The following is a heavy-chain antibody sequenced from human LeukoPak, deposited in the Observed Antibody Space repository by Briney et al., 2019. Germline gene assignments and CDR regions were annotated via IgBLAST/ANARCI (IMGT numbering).Heavy chain of an antibody. CDR3: TSFEDIVVVTAEDAFDI. D-gene: IGHD2-21*02. CDR1: GFTFSGPD. CDR2: IRSKANSYAT. J-gene: IGHJ3*02. Sequence: AGGSLSLSCTASGFTFSGPDLHWFRKAPGKGLEGLGRIRSKANSYATAYAASVKGRFTISRDDSKNTAYLQMNSLKTEDTAVYYCTSFEDIVVVTAEDAFDIWGQGTMVTVSS. V-gene: IGHV3-73*01.